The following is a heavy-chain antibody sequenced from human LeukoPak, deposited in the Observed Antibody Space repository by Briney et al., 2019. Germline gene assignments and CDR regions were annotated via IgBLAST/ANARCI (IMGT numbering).Heavy chain of an antibody. V-gene: IGHV4-34*01. CDR2: INDSGTI. CDR1: GGSFSNYY. D-gene: IGHD1-7*01. CDR3: ARRWNYGRNYYIDV. Sequence: SETLSLTCAVYGGSFSNYYWSWIRQSPGKGLEWIGEINDSGTINYTPSLMSRVTISVDKSKNQFSLKLSSVTAADTAVYYCARRWNYGRNYYIDVWGKGATVSVSS. J-gene: IGHJ6*03.